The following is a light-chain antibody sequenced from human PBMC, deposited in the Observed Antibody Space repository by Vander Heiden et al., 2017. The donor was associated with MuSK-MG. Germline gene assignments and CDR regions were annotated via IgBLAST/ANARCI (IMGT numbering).Light chain of an antibody. V-gene: IGKV1-39*01. CDR3: QQSYFTPS. CDR2: GAS. Sequence: DIQLTQSPASLSASVGDRVTLTCRASQSITSYLNWYQHKPGQAPELLIYGASTLQSGVPSRFSATGSGTDFTLTIDSLRPEDFATYYCQQSYFTPSFGHGTRLEIK. J-gene: IGKJ5*01. CDR1: QSITSY.